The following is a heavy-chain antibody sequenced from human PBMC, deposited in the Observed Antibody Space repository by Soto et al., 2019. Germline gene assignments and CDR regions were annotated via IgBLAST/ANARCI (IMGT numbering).Heavy chain of an antibody. D-gene: IGHD2-21*01. CDR1: GVSISSGGYC. Sequence: QVQLQESGPGLVKPSQTLSLTCTVSGVSISSGGYCWIWIRQHPGKGLEWIGYIYYSGSTYYNPFFKSRVTLSVDTSKNQFSLKLSSVTAADKAVYYGAASCVGCGGFNYYGMDVWGQGTTVTVSS. CDR3: AASCVGCGGFNYYGMDV. J-gene: IGHJ6*02. V-gene: IGHV4-31*03. CDR2: IYYSGST.